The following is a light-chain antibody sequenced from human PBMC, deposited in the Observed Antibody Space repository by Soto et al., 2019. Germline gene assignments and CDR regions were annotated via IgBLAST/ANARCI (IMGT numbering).Light chain of an antibody. Sequence: QSVLTQPPSVSGAPGQRVTISCTGSSSNIGAGYDVHWYQQLPGTAPKLLIYGNSNRPSGVPDRFSGSKSGTSASLAITGHQAEDEDYYCCQSYDSSLRGVFGTGTKLTVL. V-gene: IGLV1-40*01. CDR2: GNS. CDR1: SSNIGAGYD. CDR3: QSYDSSLRGV. J-gene: IGLJ1*01.